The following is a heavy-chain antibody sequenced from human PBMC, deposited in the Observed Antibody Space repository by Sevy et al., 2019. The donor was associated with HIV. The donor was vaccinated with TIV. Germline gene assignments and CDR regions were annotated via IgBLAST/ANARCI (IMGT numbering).Heavy chain of an antibody. CDR1: GYSISSGYY. Sequence: SETLSLTCAVSGYSISSGYYWGWVRQPPGKGLEWIGSMYHSGRSSFNPSLKSRVTISVDTSKNQFSLKLTSVTAADTAVYYCATESAYWHNFDYLGQGTLVTVSS. CDR3: ATESAYWHNFDY. J-gene: IGHJ4*02. CDR2: MYHSGRS. D-gene: IGHD2-8*02. V-gene: IGHV4-38-2*01.